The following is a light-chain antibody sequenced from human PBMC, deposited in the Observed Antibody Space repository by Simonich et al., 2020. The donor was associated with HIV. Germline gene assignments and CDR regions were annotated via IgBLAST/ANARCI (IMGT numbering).Light chain of an antibody. Sequence: QSALPQPASVSGFPGPSIPISCPGASRDFGGYNFVSWYQQHPGKAPKLMIYDVSYRPSGVSNRFSGSKSGNTASLTISGLQAEDEADYYCSSYIGSSTRYVFGTGTKVTVL. V-gene: IGLV2-14*03. CDR3: SSYIGSSTRYV. CDR2: DVS. J-gene: IGLJ1*01. CDR1: SRDFGGYNF.